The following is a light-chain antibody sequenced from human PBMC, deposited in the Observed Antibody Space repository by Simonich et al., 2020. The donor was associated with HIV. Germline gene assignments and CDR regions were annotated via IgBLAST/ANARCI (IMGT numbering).Light chain of an antibody. CDR3: QQRSKWPPFT. V-gene: IGKV3-11*01. CDR1: QSVSTY. J-gene: IGKJ3*01. Sequence: EIVLTQSPATLSLSPGERATLSCRASQSVSTYLAWYQQKPGQAPRLLIYDASSRAPGIPARFSGSGSGTDFTLTISSLEPEDFAVYYCQQRSKWPPFTFGPGTKVDIK. CDR2: DAS.